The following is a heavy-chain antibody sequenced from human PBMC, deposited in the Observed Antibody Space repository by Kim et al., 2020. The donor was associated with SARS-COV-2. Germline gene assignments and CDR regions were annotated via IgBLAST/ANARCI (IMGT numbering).Heavy chain of an antibody. CDR3: ARKSDSINWFDP. CDR2: IFPGDSDT. V-gene: IGHV5-51*01. CDR1: GYSFTSYW. J-gene: IGHJ5*02. D-gene: IGHD2-21*02. Sequence: GESLKISCKVSGYSFTSYWIAWVRQMPGKGLEWMGLIFPGDSDTRYSPSFQGQVTISADKSVSTAYLQWSSLKASDTAMYYCARKSDSINWFDPWGQGTL.